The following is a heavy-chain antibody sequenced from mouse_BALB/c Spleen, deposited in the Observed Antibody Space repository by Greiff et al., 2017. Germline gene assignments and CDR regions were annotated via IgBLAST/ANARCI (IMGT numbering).Heavy chain of an antibody. CDR3: ASLRGYYYAMDY. J-gene: IGHJ4*01. CDR2: IWSGGST. Sequence: VQRVESGPGLVQPSQSLSITCTVSGFSLTSYGVHWVRQSPGKGLEWLGVIWSGGSTDYNAAFISRLSISKDNSKSQVFFKMNSLQANDTAIYYCASLRGYYYAMDYWGQGTSVTVSS. V-gene: IGHV2-2*02. CDR1: GFSLTSYG. D-gene: IGHD1-1*01.